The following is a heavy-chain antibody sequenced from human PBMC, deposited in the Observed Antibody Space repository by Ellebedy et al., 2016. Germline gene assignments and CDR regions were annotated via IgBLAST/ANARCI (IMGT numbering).Heavy chain of an antibody. V-gene: IGHV3-23*01. CDR1: GFTFSSYA. D-gene: IGHD2-15*01. Sequence: GESLKISCAASGFTFSSYAMSWVRQAPGKGLEWVSAISGSGGSTYYADSVKGRFTISRDNSKNTLYLQMNSLRAEDTAVYYCASDIVVVNAFDIWGQGTMVTVSS. CDR3: ASDIVVVNAFDI. CDR2: ISGSGGST. J-gene: IGHJ3*02.